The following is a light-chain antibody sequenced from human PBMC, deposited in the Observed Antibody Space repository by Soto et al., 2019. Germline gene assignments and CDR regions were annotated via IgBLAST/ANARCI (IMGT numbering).Light chain of an antibody. J-gene: IGKJ2*01. Sequence: EVVLTQSPGTLSLSPGERATLSCRASQSVTTTYLAWYQQKPGQAHRLLIYGASSMATGIPDRFSGSGSGIDFSLTISILEPEDFAVYYCKQYDSPLDTFGQGTKLEIK. CDR3: KQYDSPLDT. V-gene: IGKV3-20*01. CDR1: QSVTTTY. CDR2: GAS.